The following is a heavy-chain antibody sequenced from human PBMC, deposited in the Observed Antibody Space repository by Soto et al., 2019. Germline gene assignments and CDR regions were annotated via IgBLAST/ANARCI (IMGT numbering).Heavy chain of an antibody. J-gene: IGHJ4*02. CDR3: ARHRGYYDILTGYYTELNFDY. CDR1: GGSISSSSYY. V-gene: IGHV4-39*01. D-gene: IGHD3-9*01. Sequence: PSETLSLTCTVSGGSISSSSYYWGWIRQPPGKRLVWIGSIYYSGTTYYNPSLKSRVTISVDTSKNQFSLKLSSVTAADTAVYYCARHRGYYDILTGYYTELNFDYWGQGTLVTVS. CDR2: IYYSGTT.